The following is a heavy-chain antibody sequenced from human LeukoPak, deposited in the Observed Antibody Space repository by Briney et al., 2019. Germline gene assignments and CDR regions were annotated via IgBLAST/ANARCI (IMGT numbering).Heavy chain of an antibody. CDR1: GFTFDDYA. CDR2: ISWNGGSI. V-gene: IGHV3-9*01. Sequence: GGSLRLSCAASGFTFDDYAMHWVRQAPGKGLEWVSGISWNGGSIGYADSVKGRFTISRDNAKNSLYLQMNSLRAEDTALYYCAKDGTAMVRTIDYWGQGTLVTVSS. CDR3: AKDGTAMVRTIDY. J-gene: IGHJ4*02. D-gene: IGHD5-18*01.